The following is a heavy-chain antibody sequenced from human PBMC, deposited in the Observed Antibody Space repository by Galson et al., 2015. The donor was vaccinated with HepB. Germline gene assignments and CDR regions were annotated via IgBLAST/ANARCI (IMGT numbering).Heavy chain of an antibody. CDR3: AREGPCSSSSCNYFDY. CDR1: GFSFSNYW. J-gene: IGHJ4*02. V-gene: IGHV3-74*01. Sequence: LRLSCAASGFSFSNYWMHWVRQAPGKGLVWVSRINSDGSSTNYADSVKGRFTISRDNAKNTLYLQMNSLRAEDTAVYYCAREGPCSSSSCNYFDYWGQGTLVTVSS. CDR2: INSDGSST. D-gene: IGHD2-2*01.